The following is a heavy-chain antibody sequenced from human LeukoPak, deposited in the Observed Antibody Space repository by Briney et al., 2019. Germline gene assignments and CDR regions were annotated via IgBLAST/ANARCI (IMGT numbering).Heavy chain of an antibody. CDR2: INHSGST. D-gene: IGHD3-10*01. Sequence: SETLSLTCTVSGGSISSYYWSWIRQPPGKGLEWIGEINHSGSTNYNPSLKSRVTISVDTSKNQFSLKLSSVTAADTAVYYCASSNYYGSRNFDPWGQGTLVTVSS. V-gene: IGHV4-34*01. J-gene: IGHJ5*02. CDR3: ASSNYYGSRNFDP. CDR1: GGSISSYY.